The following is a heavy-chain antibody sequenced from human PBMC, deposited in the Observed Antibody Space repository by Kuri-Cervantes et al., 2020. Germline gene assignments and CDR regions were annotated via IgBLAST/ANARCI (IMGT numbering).Heavy chain of an antibody. CDR3: ARSRGYYDSSGYHDY. CDR1: GGSFNSYA. J-gene: IGHJ4*02. V-gene: IGHV1-69*06. D-gene: IGHD3-22*01. Sequence: SVKVSCKASGGSFNSYAINWVRQAPGQGLEWMGGIIPIFGTANYTQMFKGRVTVTADKSTSTAYMELSSLRSEDAAVYYCARSRGYYDSSGYHDYWGQGTLVTVSS. CDR2: IIPIFGTA.